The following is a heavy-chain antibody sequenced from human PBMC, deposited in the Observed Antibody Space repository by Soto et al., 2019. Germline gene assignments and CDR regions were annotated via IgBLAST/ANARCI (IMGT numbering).Heavy chain of an antibody. J-gene: IGHJ4*01. CDR2: IWYDGSNK. Sequence: PGGSLGFSCASSGFTFSIYGMHWVRQAPGKGLEWVAVIWYDGSNKYYADSVKGRFTISRGNSKNTLYLQMNSLRAEDTAVYYCARDFGSGWDYWGHGTMVTVSS. D-gene: IGHD6-19*01. CDR3: ARDFGSGWDY. V-gene: IGHV3-33*01. CDR1: GFTFSIYG.